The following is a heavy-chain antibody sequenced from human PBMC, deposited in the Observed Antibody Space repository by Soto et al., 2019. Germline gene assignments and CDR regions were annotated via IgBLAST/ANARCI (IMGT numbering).Heavy chain of an antibody. J-gene: IGHJ4*02. CDR2: IFSNDEK. CDR1: GFSLSNARMG. Sequence: QVTFKESGPVLVKPTETLTLTCTVSGFSLSNARMGVSWIRQPPGKALEWLAHIFSNDEKSYSTSLKSMLTISKDTSKSQVVLTITNMDPVDTATYYCARIRGYSYGLVFDYWGQGTLFTVSS. D-gene: IGHD5-18*01. CDR3: ARIRGYSYGLVFDY. V-gene: IGHV2-26*01.